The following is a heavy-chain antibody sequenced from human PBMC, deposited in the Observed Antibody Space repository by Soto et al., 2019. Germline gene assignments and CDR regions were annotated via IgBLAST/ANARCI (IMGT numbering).Heavy chain of an antibody. Sequence: QVQLVQSGAEVKKPGASVKVSCKASGYTFTSYVISWVRQAPGQGLEWMGWISAYNGNTNYAQKLQGRFTMTTDTSTSPAYMELRRLRSDATAVYYCASYREQLVLYGMDVWGQGTTVTVSS. CDR1: GYTFTSYV. CDR2: ISAYNGNT. D-gene: IGHD6-13*01. CDR3: ASYREQLVLYGMDV. V-gene: IGHV1-18*01. J-gene: IGHJ6*02.